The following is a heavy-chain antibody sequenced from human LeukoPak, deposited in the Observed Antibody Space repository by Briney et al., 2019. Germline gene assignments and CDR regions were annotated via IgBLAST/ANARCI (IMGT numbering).Heavy chain of an antibody. Sequence: GASVKVSCKASGYTFTSYGISWVRQAPGQGLEWMGWISAYNGNTNYAQKLQGRVTMTTDTSTSTAYMELRSLRSDDTAVYYCARDRPTYYDILTGYYPRHLDYWGQGTLVTISS. CDR3: ARDRPTYYDILTGYYPRHLDY. V-gene: IGHV1-18*01. CDR2: ISAYNGNT. CDR1: GYTFTSYG. D-gene: IGHD3-9*01. J-gene: IGHJ4*02.